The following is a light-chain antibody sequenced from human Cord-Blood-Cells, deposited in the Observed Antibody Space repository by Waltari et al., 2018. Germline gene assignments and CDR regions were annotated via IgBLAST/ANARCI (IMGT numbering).Light chain of an antibody. CDR1: SRDVGGYNH. J-gene: IGLJ1*01. CDR2: DVS. V-gene: IGLV2-14*03. CDR3: SSYTSSNTLV. Sequence: QSALTQLASVSGYPGESTTLSCTGTSRDVGGYNHASWYQQHPGKAHKLMIYDVSNRPSGVSNRFSGSKSGNTASLTISGLQAEDEADYYCSSYTSSNTLVFGTGTKVTVL.